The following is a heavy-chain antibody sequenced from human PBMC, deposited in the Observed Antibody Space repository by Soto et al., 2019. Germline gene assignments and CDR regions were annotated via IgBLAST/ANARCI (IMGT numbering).Heavy chain of an antibody. CDR2: ISGSGDVI. D-gene: IGHD3-9*01. CDR1: GFTFSSYA. Sequence: EVHLLESGGNLVQPGGSLRLSCAASGFTFSSYAISWFRQAPGKGPEWVSSISGSGDVIHYADSVKGRFTISRDNSKNTWLPQMNSLRAEDTAVYYCANAIRFLDMALDNWGQGALVTVSS. J-gene: IGHJ4*02. V-gene: IGHV3-23*01. CDR3: ANAIRFLDMALDN.